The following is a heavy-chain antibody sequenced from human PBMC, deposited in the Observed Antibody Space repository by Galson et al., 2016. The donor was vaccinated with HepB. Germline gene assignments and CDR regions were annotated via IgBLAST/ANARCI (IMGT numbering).Heavy chain of an antibody. CDR3: ARSNDYGDYHFDY. V-gene: IGHV3-21*01. D-gene: IGHD4-17*01. J-gene: IGHJ4*02. Sequence: SLRLSCAASGFTFSSYSMNWVRQAPGKGLEWVSSISSSSSYIYYADSVKGRFTISRDDAKNSLYLQMNSLRAEDTAVYYCARSNDYGDYHFDYWGQGTLVTVSS. CDR1: GFTFSSYS. CDR2: ISSSSSYI.